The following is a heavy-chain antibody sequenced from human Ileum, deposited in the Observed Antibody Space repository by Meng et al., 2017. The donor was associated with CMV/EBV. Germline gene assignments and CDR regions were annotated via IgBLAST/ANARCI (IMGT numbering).Heavy chain of an antibody. J-gene: IGHJ4*02. V-gene: IGHV3-15*01. Sequence: GGSLRLSCAASGFTFSYAGMSWVRQAPGKGLEWVGRIKSKSDGETTDYGAPVKGRFTISRDTSKNTLYLQMNSLRAEDTAVYFCARDSSNWGIFDYWGQGTLVTVSS. CDR3: ARDSSNWGIFDY. CDR2: IKSKSDGETT. D-gene: IGHD7-27*01. CDR1: GFTFSYAG.